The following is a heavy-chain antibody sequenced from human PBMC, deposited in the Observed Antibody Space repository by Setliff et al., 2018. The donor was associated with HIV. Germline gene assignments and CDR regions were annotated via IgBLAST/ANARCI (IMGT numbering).Heavy chain of an antibody. D-gene: IGHD5-12*01. Sequence: SSETLSLTCTVSGDSLSDYHLSWIRQPPGKGLEWIGYIFDNGKTYYNPSLKSRVTISVDTSRDQFSLQLTSVTAADTAVYYCAKSSPSIGYITDCWGQGAPVTVSS. V-gene: IGHV4-59*12. J-gene: IGHJ4*02. CDR2: IFDNGKT. CDR3: AKSSPSIGYITDC. CDR1: GDSLSDYH.